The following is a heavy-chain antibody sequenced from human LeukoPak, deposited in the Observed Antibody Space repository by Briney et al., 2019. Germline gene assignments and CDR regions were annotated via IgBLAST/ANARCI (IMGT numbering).Heavy chain of an antibody. Sequence: GGSLRLSCTVSGFIFSNTEMKWVRQAPGKGMEWVSFISSSGGVTNYADSVKGRFTISRDNAKKSLYLQMNSLTAEDTAVYYCARPALYLHGDFPRVRGRGTTVIVSS. J-gene: IGHJ6*04. CDR2: ISSSGGVT. D-gene: IGHD4-17*01. CDR3: ARPALYLHGDFPRV. CDR1: GFIFSNTE. V-gene: IGHV3-48*03.